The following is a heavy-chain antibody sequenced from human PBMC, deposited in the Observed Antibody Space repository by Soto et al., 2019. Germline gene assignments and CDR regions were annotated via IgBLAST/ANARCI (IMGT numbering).Heavy chain of an antibody. D-gene: IGHD4-17*01. J-gene: IGHJ4*02. CDR1: GFTFSSYA. Sequence: GGSLRLSCAASGFTFSSYAMSWVRQAPGKGLEWVSAISGSGGSTYYADSVKGRFTISRDNSKSTLYLQMNSLRAEDTAVYYCAKVGSYGDYGLAHFDYWGQGTLVTVSS. CDR3: AKVGSYGDYGLAHFDY. V-gene: IGHV3-23*01. CDR2: ISGSGGST.